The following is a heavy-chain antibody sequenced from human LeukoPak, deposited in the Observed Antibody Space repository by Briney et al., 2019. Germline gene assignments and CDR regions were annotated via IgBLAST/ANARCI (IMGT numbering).Heavy chain of an antibody. D-gene: IGHD4-23*01. V-gene: IGHV4-39*01. Sequence: PSETLSLTCTVSGGSISSYYWGWIRQPPGKGLEWIGSIYYSGSTYYNPSLKSRVTISVDTSENQFSLKLSSVTAADTAVYYCARLDYYGGNGVIDYWGQGTLVTVSS. CDR1: GGSISSYY. CDR2: IYYSGST. CDR3: ARLDYYGGNGVIDY. J-gene: IGHJ4*02.